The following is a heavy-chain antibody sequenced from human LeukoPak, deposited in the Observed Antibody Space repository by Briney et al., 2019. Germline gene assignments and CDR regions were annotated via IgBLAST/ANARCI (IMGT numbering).Heavy chain of an antibody. CDR1: GFTFSNYA. Sequence: PGGSLRLSCAVSGFTFSNYAMSWVRQAPGKGLEWVSAITSSGGDTYNADSVRGRFSISRDNSKNTLYLQMNSLRAEDTAVYYCAKSNGQWLMEGNWFDPWGQGTLVTVSS. V-gene: IGHV3-23*01. D-gene: IGHD6-19*01. J-gene: IGHJ5*02. CDR2: ITSSGGDT. CDR3: AKSNGQWLMEGNWFDP.